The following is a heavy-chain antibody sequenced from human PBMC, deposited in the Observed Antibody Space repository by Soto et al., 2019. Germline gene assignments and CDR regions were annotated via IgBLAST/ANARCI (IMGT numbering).Heavy chain of an antibody. D-gene: IGHD3-22*01. CDR2: MSPGGNSQ. Sequence: LRLSCAAPGFNFNIHALHWIRQAPGEGLEWVAVMSPGGNSQYYADSVKGRFTISRDTSKSTLYLQMTSLRPEDTAVYYCASGAAFYYDTSRYWGQGTLVTVSS. V-gene: IGHV3-30-3*01. CDR1: GFNFNIHA. J-gene: IGHJ4*02. CDR3: ASGAAFYYDTSRY.